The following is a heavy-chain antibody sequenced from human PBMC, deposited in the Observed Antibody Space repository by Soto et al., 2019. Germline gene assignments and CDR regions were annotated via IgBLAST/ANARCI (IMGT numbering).Heavy chain of an antibody. Sequence: QVQLVQSGAEVKKPGASVRVSGKASGYTLTHNFIHWVRQAPGQGLEWMGIFYPSGDTALYAQKFQGRVTMTRDTSTDTVYMGLSSLTSEDTAVYYCARERIAARLDYWGQGTLVTVSS. D-gene: IGHD6-6*01. V-gene: IGHV1-46*01. CDR1: GYTLTHNF. CDR2: FYPSGDTA. J-gene: IGHJ4*02. CDR3: ARERIAARLDY.